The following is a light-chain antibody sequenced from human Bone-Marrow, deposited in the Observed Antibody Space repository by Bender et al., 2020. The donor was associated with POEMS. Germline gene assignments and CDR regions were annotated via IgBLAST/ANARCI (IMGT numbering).Light chain of an antibody. Sequence: QSVLTQPPSASGTPGQRVTISCSGGSSNIGAHAVNWYQHLPGTAPKLLIHDNTNRPSGVPDRFSGSKSGTSASLTITGLQTEDEADYYCQSFDSSLNAWVFGGGTKLTVL. CDR2: DNT. CDR3: QSFDSSLNAWV. J-gene: IGLJ3*02. V-gene: IGLV1-40*01. CDR1: SSNIGAHA.